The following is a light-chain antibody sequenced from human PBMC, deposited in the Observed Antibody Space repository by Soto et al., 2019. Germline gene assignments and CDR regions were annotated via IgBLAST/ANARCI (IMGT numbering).Light chain of an antibody. CDR1: QSVSSY. Sequence: EIVLTQSPGTLSFSPGERATLSFRAIQSVSSYVGWYHQKPGQGPRLVIYGASIRATGIPYRFSGSGSGTVVTLTNSILEPEDFEVYYCQLFGTSLTFGQGTRVELK. V-gene: IGKV3-20*01. CDR2: GAS. CDR3: QLFGTSLT. J-gene: IGKJ1*01.